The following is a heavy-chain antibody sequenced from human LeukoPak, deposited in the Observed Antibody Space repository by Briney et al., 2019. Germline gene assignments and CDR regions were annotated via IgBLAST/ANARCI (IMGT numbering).Heavy chain of an antibody. Sequence: GGSLRLSCAASGFTFRIYSMNWVRQAPGKGLEWVSYISSSSSTIYYADSVKGRFTIPRDNAKNSLYLQMSSLRDEDTAVYYCARAERWLQLQVDYWGQRTLVTVSS. CDR1: GFTFRIYS. J-gene: IGHJ4*02. CDR3: ARAERWLQLQVDY. CDR2: ISSSSSTI. D-gene: IGHD5-24*01. V-gene: IGHV3-48*02.